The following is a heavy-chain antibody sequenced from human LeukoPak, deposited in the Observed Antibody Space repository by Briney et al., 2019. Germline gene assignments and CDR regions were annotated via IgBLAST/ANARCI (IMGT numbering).Heavy chain of an antibody. CDR1: GFTVITND. V-gene: IGHV3-53*01. CDR3: ARGVEPLAANTLAY. Sequence: PGGSLGPFCAASGFTVITNDMTWVRQAPGKGLEWVSVLYSDGNTKYADSVQGRFTISRDNSKNTLYLEMNSLSPDDTAVYYCARGVEPLAANTLAYWGQGTLVTVSS. CDR2: LYSDGNT. J-gene: IGHJ4*02. D-gene: IGHD1-14*01.